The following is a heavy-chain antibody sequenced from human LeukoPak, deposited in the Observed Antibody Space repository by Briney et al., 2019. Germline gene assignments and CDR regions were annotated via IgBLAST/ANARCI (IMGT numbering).Heavy chain of an antibody. CDR2: INHSGYT. D-gene: IGHD4-17*01. Sequence: PETLSLTCAVSGVSFNDYYWSWVRQTPGKGLEWIGEINHSGYTNDSPSLKSRVTLSIDTSRKQFSLNLRSVTVADSGIYYCTRMTTGHDYWGQGTLVTVSS. J-gene: IGHJ4*02. CDR1: GVSFNDYY. V-gene: IGHV4-34*01. CDR3: TRMTTGHDY.